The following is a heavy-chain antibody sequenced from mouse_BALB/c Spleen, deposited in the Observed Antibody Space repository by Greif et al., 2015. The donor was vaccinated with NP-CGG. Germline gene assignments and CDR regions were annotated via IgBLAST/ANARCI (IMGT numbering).Heavy chain of an antibody. D-gene: IGHD2-4*01. CDR2: ISSGSSTI. CDR1: GFTFSSFG. CDR3: ARSLIYYDYDDSWFAY. J-gene: IGHJ3*01. Sequence: EVQLQQSGGGLVQPGGSRKLSCAASGFTFSSFGMHWVRQAPEKGLEWVAYISSGSSTIYYADTVKGRFTISRDNPKNTLFLQMTSLRSEDTAMYYCARSLIYYDYDDSWFAYWGQGTLVTVSA. V-gene: IGHV5-17*02.